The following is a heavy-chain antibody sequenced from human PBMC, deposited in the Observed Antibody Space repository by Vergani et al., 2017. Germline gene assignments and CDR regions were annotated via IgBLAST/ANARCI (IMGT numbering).Heavy chain of an antibody. D-gene: IGHD3-22*01. V-gene: IGHV3-21*04. CDR3: AKSGGYYPFYFDY. J-gene: IGHJ4*02. CDR2: ISSSSSYI. CDR1: GFTFSSYS. Sequence: EVQLVESGGGLVKPGGSLRLSCAASGFTFSSYSMNWVRQAPGKGLEWVSSISSSSSYIYYADSVKGRFTISRDNSKNTLYLQMNSLRAEDTAVYYCAKSGGYYPFYFDYWGQGTLVTVSS.